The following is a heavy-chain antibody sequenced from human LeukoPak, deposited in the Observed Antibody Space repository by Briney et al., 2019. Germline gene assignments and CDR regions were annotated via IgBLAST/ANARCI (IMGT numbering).Heavy chain of an antibody. J-gene: IGHJ6*02. V-gene: IGHV3-7*03. CDR1: GFTFSNYW. CDR3: ARRNAMDV. CDR2: INRDGSER. Sequence: PRGSLRLSCAASGFTFSNYWMTWVRQAPGKGLEWVANINRDGSERYYVDSVKGRFTISRDDAKSSLYLQMNSLRAEDTAVYYCARRNAMDVWGQGTTVIVFS.